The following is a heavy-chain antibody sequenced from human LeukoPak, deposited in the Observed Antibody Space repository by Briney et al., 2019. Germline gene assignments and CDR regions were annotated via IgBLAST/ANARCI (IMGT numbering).Heavy chain of an antibody. CDR3: ARSSPSGSTVGMDV. D-gene: IGHD2-15*01. CDR1: GGSLSSGGYS. V-gene: IGHV4-30-2*01. CDR2: IYHSGST. Sequence: SQTLSLTCADSGGSLSSGGYSWRWIRQPPGRGVEWIGYIYHSGSTYYNPSLKSRVTISVDRSKNQFSLKLSSVTAADTAVYYCARSSPSGSTVGMDVWGQGTTVTVSS. J-gene: IGHJ6*02.